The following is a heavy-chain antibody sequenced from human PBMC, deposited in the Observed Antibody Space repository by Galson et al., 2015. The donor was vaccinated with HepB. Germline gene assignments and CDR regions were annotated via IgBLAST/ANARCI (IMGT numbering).Heavy chain of an antibody. CDR1: GFTFSRYT. V-gene: IGHV3-21*01. CDR3: ARDERPNSSGWYDSYGMDV. CDR2: ISSSGRYI. Sequence: SLRLSCAASGFTFSRYTMNWVRRAPGKGLEWVSAISSSGRYIYYADSVKGRFTISRDSAKNSLYLQLNSLRDEDTALYYCARDERPNSSGWYDSYGMDVWGQGTTVTVSS. D-gene: IGHD6-19*01. J-gene: IGHJ6*02.